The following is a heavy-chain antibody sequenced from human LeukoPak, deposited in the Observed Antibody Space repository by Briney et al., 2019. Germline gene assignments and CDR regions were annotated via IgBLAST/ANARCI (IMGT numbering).Heavy chain of an antibody. V-gene: IGHV4-39*07. Sequence: PSETLSLTCTVSGGSISSSSYYWGWIRQPPGKGLEWIGSIYYSGSTYYNPSLKSRVTISVDTSKNQFSLKLSSVTAADTAVYYCARDPLPQRSGIAADAFDIWGQGTMVTVSS. D-gene: IGHD6-13*01. J-gene: IGHJ3*02. CDR3: ARDPLPQRSGIAADAFDI. CDR1: GGSISSSSYY. CDR2: IYYSGST.